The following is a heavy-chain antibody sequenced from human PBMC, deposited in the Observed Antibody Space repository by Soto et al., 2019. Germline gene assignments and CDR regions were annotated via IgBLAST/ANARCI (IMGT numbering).Heavy chain of an antibody. CDR2: ISSSSSTI. J-gene: IGHJ4*02. V-gene: IGHV3-48*02. CDR1: GFTFSSYS. Sequence: PGGSLRLSCAASGFTFSSYSMNWVRQAPGKGLEWVSYISSSSSTIYYADSVKGRFTISRDNAKNSLYLQMNSLRDEDTAVYYCARDGRGYDFWSGSTPPPPGWGQGTLVTVSS. D-gene: IGHD3-3*01. CDR3: ARDGRGYDFWSGSTPPPPG.